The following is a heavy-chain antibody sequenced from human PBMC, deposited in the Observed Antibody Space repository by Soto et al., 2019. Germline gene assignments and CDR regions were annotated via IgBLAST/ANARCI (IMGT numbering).Heavy chain of an antibody. CDR3: ATRDYDILTGSLHI. CDR2: INADSGDT. J-gene: IGHJ1*01. CDR1: EHTSTIYY. D-gene: IGHD3-9*01. Sequence: QAHLVQSGAEVRKPGASVKVSCQALEHTSTIYYIHWVRQARGQGLEWMGWINADSGDTTYAEDFRGRVTFPRDTCTSTFHMELSRLRLDDTAMYFCATRDYDILTGSLHIWGQGTLITVSS. V-gene: IGHV1-2*02.